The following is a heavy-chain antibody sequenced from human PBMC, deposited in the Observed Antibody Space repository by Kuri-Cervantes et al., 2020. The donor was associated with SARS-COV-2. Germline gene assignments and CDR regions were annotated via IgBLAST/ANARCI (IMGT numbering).Heavy chain of an antibody. V-gene: IGHV4-59*11. J-gene: IGHJ4*02. CDR3: GKVSWLQLWHRYSDS. CDR2: IYYSGSP. D-gene: IGHD5-24*01. CDR1: GGSISSHY. Sequence: GSLRLSCTVSGGSISSHYWSWIRQPPGKGLEWIGYIYYSGSPTYNPSLKSRVTISLDMSNNQVSLRLTSATAADTAVYYCGKVSWLQLWHRYSDSWGQGTLVTVSS.